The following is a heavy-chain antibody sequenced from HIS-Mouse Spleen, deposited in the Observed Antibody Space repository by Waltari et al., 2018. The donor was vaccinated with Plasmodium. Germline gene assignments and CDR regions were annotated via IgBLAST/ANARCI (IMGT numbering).Heavy chain of an antibody. J-gene: IGHJ3*02. Sequence: EVQLVESGGGLVQPGGSLRLSCAASGFTVSSHYMSWVRQAPGKGLEGGSVSYSGGSKYYADSVKGRVTISRDNSKNTLYLQMNSLRAEDTAVYYGARGSAGDAFDIWGQGTMVTVSS. V-gene: IGHV3-66*01. CDR1: GFTVSSHY. CDR3: ARGSAGDAFDI. D-gene: IGHD3-10*01. CDR2: SYSGGSK.